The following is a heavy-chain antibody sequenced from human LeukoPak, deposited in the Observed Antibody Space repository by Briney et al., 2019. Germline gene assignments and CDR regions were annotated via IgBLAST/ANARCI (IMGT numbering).Heavy chain of an antibody. J-gene: IGHJ5*02. CDR1: GFTFSDYY. V-gene: IGHV3-74*01. D-gene: IGHD5-18*01. CDR3: AKDHSPGWFDP. CDR2: MSGDASST. Sequence: GGSLRLSCAASGFTFSDYYMHWVRHGPGKGQVWVARMSGDASSTDYADSVKGRFTISRDYAKNTLYLQMDSLRVEDTAMYYCAKDHSPGWFDPWGQGTLVTVSS.